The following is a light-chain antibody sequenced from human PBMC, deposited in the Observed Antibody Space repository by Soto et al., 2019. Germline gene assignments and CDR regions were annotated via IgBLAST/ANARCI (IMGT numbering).Light chain of an antibody. V-gene: IGKV3D-20*02. J-gene: IGKJ4*01. CDR3: QQRSNWPPPLT. CDR2: DAS. CDR1: QSISSSF. Sequence: EIVLTQSPGTLSLSPGERASLSCGASQSISSSFLAWYQQKPGQAPRLLIYDASTRATGIPDRFSGSGSETEFTRTISSLEPEDFAVYYCQQRSNWPPPLTFGGGTKVDIK.